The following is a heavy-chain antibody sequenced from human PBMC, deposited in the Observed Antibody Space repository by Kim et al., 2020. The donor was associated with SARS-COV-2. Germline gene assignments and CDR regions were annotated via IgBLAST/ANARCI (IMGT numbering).Heavy chain of an antibody. CDR3: ARDEGRSSGCRLFYDYGVDV. J-gene: IGHJ6*02. D-gene: IGHD3-22*01. Sequence: GGSLRLSCAASEFTFSNHGMHWVRQAPGKGLEWVAYVWHDGINKYYADSVKGRFTISRDNSKNTLYLQMNSLSAEDTAVYYCARDEGRSSGCRLFYDYGVDVWGQGTTVTVSS. V-gene: IGHV3-33*01. CDR2: VWHDGINK. CDR1: EFTFSNHG.